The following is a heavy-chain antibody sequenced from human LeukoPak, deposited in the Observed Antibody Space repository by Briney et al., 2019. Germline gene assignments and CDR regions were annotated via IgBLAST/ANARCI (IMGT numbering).Heavy chain of an antibody. V-gene: IGHV3-23*01. CDR1: GFTFSSYA. CDR3: AKTSSGSYGDY. Sequence: GGSLRLSCAASGFTFSSYAMSWVRQAPGRGLEWVSAISGSGGSTYYADSVKGRFTTSRDNSKNTLYLQMNSLRAEDTAVYYCAKTSSGSYGDYWGQGTLVTVSS. J-gene: IGHJ4*02. CDR2: ISGSGGST. D-gene: IGHD3-10*01.